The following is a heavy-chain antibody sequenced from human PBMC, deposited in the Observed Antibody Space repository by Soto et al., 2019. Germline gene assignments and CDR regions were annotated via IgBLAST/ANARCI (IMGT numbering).Heavy chain of an antibody. D-gene: IGHD3-10*01. V-gene: IGHV4-34*01. CDR3: ARGRITMVRGAIRGGYYFDY. J-gene: IGHJ4*02. CDR2: INQSGST. Sequence: PSETLSLTCAVYGGSFSGYYWSWIRQPPGKGLEWVGEINQSGSTNYNPSLKSRVTIAVNTSKNQFSLKLSSVTAADTAVYYCARGRITMVRGAIRGGYYFDYWGQGTXVTVPS. CDR1: GGSFSGYY.